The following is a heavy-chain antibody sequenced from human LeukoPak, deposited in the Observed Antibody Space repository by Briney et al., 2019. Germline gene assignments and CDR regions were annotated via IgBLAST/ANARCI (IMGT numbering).Heavy chain of an antibody. J-gene: IGHJ2*01. CDR3: ARDAAAPYLNNWYFDL. CDR2: IYYSGST. CDR1: GGSISSYY. Sequence: SETLSLTCTVSGGSISSYYWSWIRQPPGKGLEWIGYIYYSGSTNYNPSLKSRVTISVDTSKKQFSLKLSSVTAADPAVYSCARDAAAPYLNNWYFDLWGRGTLVTVSS. D-gene: IGHD2/OR15-2a*01. V-gene: IGHV4-59*01.